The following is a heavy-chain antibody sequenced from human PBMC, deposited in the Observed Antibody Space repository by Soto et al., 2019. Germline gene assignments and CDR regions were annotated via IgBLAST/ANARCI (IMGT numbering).Heavy chain of an antibody. D-gene: IGHD3-10*01. J-gene: IGHJ6*02. CDR2: ISGSGGST. Sequence: GGSRRLSCAASGFTFSSYAMSWVRQAPWKGLEWVSAISGSGGSTYYADSVKGRVTISRDNSKNTLYLQMNSLRAEDTAVYYCFKDHVAAPSGETGMDPCGQGITVTVSS. V-gene: IGHV3-23*01. CDR1: GFTFSSYA. CDR3: FKDHVAAPSGETGMDP.